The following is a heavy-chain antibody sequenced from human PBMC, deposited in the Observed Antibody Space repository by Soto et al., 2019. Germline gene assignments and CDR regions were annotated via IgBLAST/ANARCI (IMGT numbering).Heavy chain of an antibody. J-gene: IGHJ4*02. D-gene: IGHD6-13*01. Sequence: PGGSLRLSCAASGFTFSSYWMHWVRQAPGKGLVWVSRINSDGSSTSYADSVKGRFTISRDNAKNTLYLQMNSLRAEDTAVYYCARGRRWYSSSWESDYWGQGTLVTVSS. V-gene: IGHV3-74*01. CDR2: INSDGSST. CDR1: GFTFSSYW. CDR3: ARGRRWYSSSWESDY.